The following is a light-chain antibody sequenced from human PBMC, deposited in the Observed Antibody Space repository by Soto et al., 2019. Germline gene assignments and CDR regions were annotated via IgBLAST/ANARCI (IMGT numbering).Light chain of an antibody. V-gene: IGKV3-11*01. CDR1: QSFRGL. Sequence: EVLLTQSPVTLSLSPWEIATLSCRASQSFRGLLAWYQQNPGQAPRLLIYDAYNRATGIPPRFSGSGSGTDFTLTISSLEPEDSAVYYCQQRHMWPITFGQGTRLEIK. CDR2: DAY. J-gene: IGKJ5*01. CDR3: QQRHMWPIT.